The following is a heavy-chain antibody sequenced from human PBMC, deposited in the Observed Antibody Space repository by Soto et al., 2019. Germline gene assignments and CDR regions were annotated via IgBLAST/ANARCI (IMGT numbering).Heavy chain of an antibody. V-gene: IGHV3-9*01. D-gene: IGHD4-17*01. CDR2: ISWNSGSI. Sequence: EVQLVESGGGLVQPGRSLRLSCAASGFTFDDYAMHWVRQAPGKGLEWVSGISWNSGSIGYADSVKGRFTISRDNAKNSLYLQMNSSSAEDTALYYCAKDWGDYGDYQFDYWGQGTLVVVAS. CDR3: AKDWGDYGDYQFDY. J-gene: IGHJ4*02. CDR1: GFTFDDYA.